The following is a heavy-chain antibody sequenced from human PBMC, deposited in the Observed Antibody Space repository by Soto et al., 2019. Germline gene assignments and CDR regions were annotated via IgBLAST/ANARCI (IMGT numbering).Heavy chain of an antibody. CDR1: GGTFSSYA. Sequence: ASVKVSCKASGGTFSSYAISWVRQAPGQGLEWMGGIIPIFGTANYAQKFQGRVTITADKSTSTAYMELSSLRSEDTAVYYCARRVRYFDWSLRYYGMDVWGQGTTVTVSS. CDR2: IIPIFGTA. V-gene: IGHV1-69*06. J-gene: IGHJ6*02. CDR3: ARRVRYFDWSLRYYGMDV. D-gene: IGHD3-9*01.